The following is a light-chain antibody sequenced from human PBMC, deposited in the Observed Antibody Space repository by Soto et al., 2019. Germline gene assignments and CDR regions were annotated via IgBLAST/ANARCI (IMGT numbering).Light chain of an antibody. CDR2: AAS. V-gene: IGKV1-6*01. Sequence: ASQMTQSPSSLSAYVKNRVTITCRATQGIRNELGWYQQKPGKAPKLLIYAASSLQSGVPSRFSGSASGTDFALTISSMQPEDFATYYCLQDYNYPRAFGQGTKVDIK. J-gene: IGKJ1*01. CDR1: QGIRNE. CDR3: LQDYNYPRA.